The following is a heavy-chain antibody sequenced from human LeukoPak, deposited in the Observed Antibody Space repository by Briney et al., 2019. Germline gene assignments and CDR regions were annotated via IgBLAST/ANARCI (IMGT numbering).Heavy chain of an antibody. CDR3: AKDSELERFRVVLGDY. CDR2: ISGSGGST. D-gene: IGHD1-1*01. J-gene: IGHJ4*02. Sequence: GGSLRLSCAASGFTFSSYAMSWVRQAPGKGLEWVSAISGSGGSTYYADSVKGRFTISRDNSKNTLYLQMNSLRAEDTAVYYCAKDSELERFRVVLGDYWGQGTLVTVSS. V-gene: IGHV3-23*01. CDR1: GFTFSSYA.